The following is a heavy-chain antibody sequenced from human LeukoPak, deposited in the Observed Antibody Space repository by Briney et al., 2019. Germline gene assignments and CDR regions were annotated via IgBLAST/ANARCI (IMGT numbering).Heavy chain of an antibody. Sequence: GGTLRPSCAASGFTLSTYSMHWVRQAPGKGLEWVAVISYDGSNKYYADSVKGRFTISRDNSKNTLYLQMNSLRAEDTAVYYCATLQTTVTTSGGDYWGQGTLVTVSS. J-gene: IGHJ4*02. CDR3: ATLQTTVTTSGGDY. D-gene: IGHD4-17*01. V-gene: IGHV3-30*03. CDR1: GFTLSTYS. CDR2: ISYDGSNK.